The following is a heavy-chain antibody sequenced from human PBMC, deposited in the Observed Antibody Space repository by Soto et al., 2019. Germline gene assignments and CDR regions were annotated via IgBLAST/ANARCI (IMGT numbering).Heavy chain of an antibody. Sequence: GXSXKVSYKVSGGSXNSFSSHWVRQAPGQRFEWMGGIIPILGTANFTQKFQDRVTFTADESTATAYITLSSLTSEDTAFYYCTSFDSNGYYPQNHYWGPGTQVTVS. J-gene: IGHJ4*02. V-gene: IGHV1-69*13. CDR2: IIPILGTA. CDR3: TSFDSNGYYPQNHY. D-gene: IGHD3-22*01. CDR1: GGSXNSFS.